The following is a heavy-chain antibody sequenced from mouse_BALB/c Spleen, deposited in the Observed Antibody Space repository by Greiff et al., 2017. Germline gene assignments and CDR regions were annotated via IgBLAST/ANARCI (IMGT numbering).Heavy chain of an antibody. CDR2: IWSGGST. CDR1: GFSLTSYG. V-gene: IGHV2-2*02. CDR3: ARSSLLRLRDYAMDY. Sequence: QVQLKESGPGLVQPSQSLSITCTVSGFSLTSYGVHWVRQSPGKGLEWLGVIWSGGSTDYNAAFISRLSISKDNSKSQVFFKMNSLQANDTAIYYCARSSLLRLRDYAMDYWGQGTSDTVSS. D-gene: IGHD1-2*01. J-gene: IGHJ4*01.